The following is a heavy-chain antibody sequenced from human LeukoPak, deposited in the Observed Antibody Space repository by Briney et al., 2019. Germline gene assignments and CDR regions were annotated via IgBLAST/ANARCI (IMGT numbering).Heavy chain of an antibody. Sequence: GGPLRLSCAACGFTFSGYGMHEVGQAPDKSVEWVAVISYDGNNGYYAESVKGRFTISRDNSKNALYLQMNSLRAEDTAVYYCARENYGDYVWGQGTLVTVSS. CDR3: ARENYGDYV. CDR2: ISYDGNNG. D-gene: IGHD4-17*01. V-gene: IGHV3-30*03. CDR1: GFTFSGYG. J-gene: IGHJ4*02.